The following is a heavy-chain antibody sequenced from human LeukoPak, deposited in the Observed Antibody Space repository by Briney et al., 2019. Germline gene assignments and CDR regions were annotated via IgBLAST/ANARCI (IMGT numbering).Heavy chain of an antibody. CDR3: TRNRVGVLEWLSRWDAFDI. Sequence: GESLKISCKASGYIFSTSWIGWVRQMPGKGLEWMGIIYTGDSDTRYSPSFQGQVTISVDRSITTAYLQWSSLKASDTAMYYCTRNRVGVLEWLSRWDAFDIWGQETMVSVST. V-gene: IGHV5-51*01. J-gene: IGHJ3*02. CDR1: GYIFSTSW. D-gene: IGHD3-3*01. CDR2: IYTGDSDT.